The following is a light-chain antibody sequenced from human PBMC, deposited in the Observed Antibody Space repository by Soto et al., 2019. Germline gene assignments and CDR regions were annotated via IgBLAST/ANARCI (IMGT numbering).Light chain of an antibody. CDR1: QGISSY. J-gene: IGKJ1*01. Sequence: AIRMTQSPSSLSASTGDRVTITCRASQGISSYLAWYQQKPGKAPKLLIYAASTLQSGVPSRFSGSGSGTDFTLTISCLPSEDFATYYCQQYYSYPRTFGQGTNVDIK. CDR3: QQYYSYPRT. CDR2: AAS. V-gene: IGKV1-8*01.